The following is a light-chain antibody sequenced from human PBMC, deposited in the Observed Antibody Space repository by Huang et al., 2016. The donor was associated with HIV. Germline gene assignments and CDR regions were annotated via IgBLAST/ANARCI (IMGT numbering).Light chain of an antibody. Sequence: EIVLTQSPVTLSMSPGQRANLSCRASQNINTSLAWYQQKPGQAPSLLIYDASNRATGIPARFSGSGSRTDFTLTISSLEPDDFVVYFCQQRSSWPLTFGGGTTIEIK. CDR3: QQRSSWPLT. CDR1: QNINTS. J-gene: IGKJ4*01. V-gene: IGKV3-11*01. CDR2: DAS.